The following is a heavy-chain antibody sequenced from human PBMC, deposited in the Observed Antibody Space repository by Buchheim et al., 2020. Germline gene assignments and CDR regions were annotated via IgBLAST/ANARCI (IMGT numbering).Heavy chain of an antibody. CDR2: IYQSGST. J-gene: IGHJ3*02. Sequence: QVQLQESGPGLVKPSGTLSLTCAVSGGSISMNKWWSWVRQPPGKGLEWIGEIYQSGSTNYNPSLMSRVTISVDKSNNQFSLKLNSVTAADTAVYYCASLIGVGGLGAYDIWGRGT. V-gene: IGHV4-4*02. CDR3: ASLIGVGGLGAYDI. D-gene: IGHD6-13*01. CDR1: GGSISMNKW.